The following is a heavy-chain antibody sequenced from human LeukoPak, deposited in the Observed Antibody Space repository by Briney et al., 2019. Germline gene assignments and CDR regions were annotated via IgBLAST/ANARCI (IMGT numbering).Heavy chain of an antibody. J-gene: IGHJ5*02. CDR3: ARDHGCSSTSCFLRMNNWFDP. CDR2: ISAYNGNT. Sequence: GASVKVSCKASGYTFTTYGISWVRQAPGQGLEWMGWISAYNGNTNYAQKLQGRVTMTTDSSTSTAYMELRSLRSDDTAVYYCARDHGCSSTSCFLRMNNWFDPWGQGTLVTVSS. CDR1: GYTFTTYG. D-gene: IGHD2-2*01. V-gene: IGHV1-18*01.